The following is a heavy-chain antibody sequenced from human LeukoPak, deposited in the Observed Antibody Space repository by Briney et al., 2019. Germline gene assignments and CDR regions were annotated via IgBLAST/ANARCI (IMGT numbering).Heavy chain of an antibody. D-gene: IGHD3-10*01. CDR2: INHSGST. CDR3: ASYGFDYFDY. CDR1: GGSFSGYY. J-gene: IGHJ4*02. V-gene: IGHV4-34*01. Sequence: SETLSLTCAVYGGSFSGYYWSWIRQPPGKGLEWIGEINHSGSTNYNPSLKSRVTISVDTSKNQFSLKLSSVTAADTAVYYCASYGFDYFDYWGQGTLVTVSS.